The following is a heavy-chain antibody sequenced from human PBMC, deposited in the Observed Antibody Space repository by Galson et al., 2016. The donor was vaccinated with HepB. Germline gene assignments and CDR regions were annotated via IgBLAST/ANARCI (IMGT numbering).Heavy chain of an antibody. V-gene: IGHV1-46*01. J-gene: IGHJ6*02. Sequence: SVKVSCKALGYTFTTYYIHWIRQAPGQGLEWMGIINPNGGSTTFAQRFQGRVIMTRDTSTSTVYIDLSSLRSEDTAVYYCARGYCSATDCYAGLGLDVWGQGTTVIVS. CDR1: GYTFTTYY. CDR2: INPNGGST. D-gene: IGHD2-2*01. CDR3: ARGYCSATDCYAGLGLDV.